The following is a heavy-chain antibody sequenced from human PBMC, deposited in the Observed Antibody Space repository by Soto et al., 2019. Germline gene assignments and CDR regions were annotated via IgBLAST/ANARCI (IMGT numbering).Heavy chain of an antibody. V-gene: IGHV1-18*01. CDR3: ARVRWGPATGKTDAFDI. CDR1: GYTFTSYG. D-gene: IGHD3-16*01. J-gene: IGHJ3*02. CDR2: ISAYNGNT. Sequence: QVQLVQSGAEVKKPGASVKVSCKASGYTFTSYGISWVRQAPGQGLEWMGWISAYNGNTNYAQKLQGRVTMTTDTSTSTAYMELRSLRSDDTAVYYCARVRWGPATGKTDAFDIWGQGTMVTVSS.